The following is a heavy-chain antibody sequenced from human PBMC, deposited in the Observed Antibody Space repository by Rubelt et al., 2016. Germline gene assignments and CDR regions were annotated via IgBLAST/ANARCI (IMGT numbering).Heavy chain of an antibody. Sequence: QVQLVQSGAEVKKPGASVKVSCKASGYTFTSYYMHWVRQAPGQGLEWMGIINPSGGSTSYAEKFQGRVTVTRETSTSKVYMELSSLRSEDTAVYDCARAPRYDFEDNWFDPWGQGTLVTVSS. CDR2: INPSGGST. CDR3: ARAPRYDFEDNWFDP. V-gene: IGHV1-46*01. CDR1: GYTFTSYY. J-gene: IGHJ5*02. D-gene: IGHD3-3*01.